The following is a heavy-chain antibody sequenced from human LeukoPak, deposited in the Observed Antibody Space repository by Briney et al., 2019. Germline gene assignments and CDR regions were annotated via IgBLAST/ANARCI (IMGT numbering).Heavy chain of an antibody. CDR1: GGSFSGYY. Sequence: SETLSLTCAVYGGSFSGYYWSRIRQPPGKGLEWIGEINHSGSTNYNPSLKSRVTISVDTSKNQFSPKLSSVTAADTAVYYCARGPIVVVPAAIPAFDYWGQGTLVTVSS. V-gene: IGHV4-34*01. CDR3: ARGPIVVVPAAIPAFDY. J-gene: IGHJ4*02. D-gene: IGHD2-2*02. CDR2: INHSGST.